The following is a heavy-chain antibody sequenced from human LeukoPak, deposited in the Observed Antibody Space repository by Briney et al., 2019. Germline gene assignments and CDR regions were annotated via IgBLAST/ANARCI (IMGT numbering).Heavy chain of an antibody. CDR3: ARARRWELPLPDY. CDR1: GYTFTTYG. Sequence: GASVKVSCKASGYTFTTYGISWMRQAPGQGPEWMGWISPYNGNTNYAQKLQGRVTMTTDTSTSTAYMELRSLRSDDTAVYYCARARRWELPLPDYWGQGTLVTVSS. V-gene: IGHV1-18*01. CDR2: ISPYNGNT. D-gene: IGHD1-26*01. J-gene: IGHJ4*02.